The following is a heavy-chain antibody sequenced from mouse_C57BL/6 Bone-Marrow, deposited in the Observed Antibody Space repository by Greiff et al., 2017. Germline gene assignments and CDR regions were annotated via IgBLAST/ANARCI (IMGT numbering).Heavy chain of an antibody. CDR2: IDPSDSYT. J-gene: IGHJ4*01. CDR3: TPNYAMDY. Sequence: QVQLQQPGAELVKPGASVKLSCKASGYTFTSYWMQWVKQRPGQGLEWIGEIDPSDSYTNYNQKFKGKATLTVDPSSSTAYMQLSSLTSEDSAVYYCTPNYAMDYWGQGTSVTVSS. CDR1: GYTFTSYW. V-gene: IGHV1-50*01.